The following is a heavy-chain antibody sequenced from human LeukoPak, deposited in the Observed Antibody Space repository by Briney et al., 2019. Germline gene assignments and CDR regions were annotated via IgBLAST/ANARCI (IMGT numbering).Heavy chain of an antibody. Sequence: SETLSLTCTVSGGSIGIGGYYWGWIRQHPGKGLEWIGYIYYNGNTYYNPSLKSRLTISGDMSENQFSLKLTSVTAADTAVYFCVRNFDSYNAFDIWGQGTMVTVSS. V-gene: IGHV4-31*03. CDR3: VRNFDSYNAFDI. CDR2: IYYNGNT. J-gene: IGHJ3*02. D-gene: IGHD3-10*01. CDR1: GGSIGIGGYY.